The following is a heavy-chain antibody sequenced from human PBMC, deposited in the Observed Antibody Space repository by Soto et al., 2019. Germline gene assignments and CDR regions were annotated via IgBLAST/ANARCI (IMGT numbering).Heavy chain of an antibody. J-gene: IGHJ4*02. CDR3: ARNLWYYYGSGSYYAFDY. V-gene: IGHV4-34*01. Sequence: SETLSLTCAVYGGSFSGYYWSWIRQPPGKGLEWIGEINHSGSTNYNPSLKSRVTISVDTSKNQFSLKLSSVTAADTAVYYCARNLWYYYGSGSYYAFDYWGQGTLVTVSS. CDR2: INHSGST. CDR1: GGSFSGYY. D-gene: IGHD3-10*01.